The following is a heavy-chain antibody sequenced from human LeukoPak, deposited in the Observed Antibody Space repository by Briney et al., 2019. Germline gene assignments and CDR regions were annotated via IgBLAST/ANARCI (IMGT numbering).Heavy chain of an antibody. CDR1: GYSISSGYY. J-gene: IGHJ6*03. V-gene: IGHV4-38-2*02. CDR2: IYHSGST. CDR3: ARDDRKSYYYMDV. Sequence: SETLSLTCTVSGYSISSGYYWGWIRQPPGKGLEWIGSIYHSGSTYYNPSLKSRVTISVDTSKNQFSLKLSSVTAADTAVYYCARDDRKSYYYMDVWGKGTTVTISS.